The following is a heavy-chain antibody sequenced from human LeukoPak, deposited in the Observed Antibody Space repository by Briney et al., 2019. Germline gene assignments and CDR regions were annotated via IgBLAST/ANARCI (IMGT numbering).Heavy chain of an antibody. CDR1: GFTFSNYG. D-gene: IGHD3-22*01. J-gene: IGHJ4*02. Sequence: GGSLRLSCAASGFTFSNYGMHWVRQAPGKGLEWVAVIWYDGSNKYYADSVKGRFTISRDNSKNTLYLQMNSLRAEDTAVYYCARDSSGYYIPSYFDYWGQGTLVTVSS. CDR2: IWYDGSNK. V-gene: IGHV3-33*08. CDR3: ARDSSGYYIPSYFDY.